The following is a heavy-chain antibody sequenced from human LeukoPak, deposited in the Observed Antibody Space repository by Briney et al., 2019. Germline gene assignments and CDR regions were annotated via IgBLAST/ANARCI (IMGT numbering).Heavy chain of an antibody. CDR3: AGISTGSCFRH. V-gene: IGHV4-38-2*02. CDR2: ISHSGST. J-gene: IGHJ1*01. D-gene: IGHD4-17*01. Sequence: PSETLSLTCSVSGYSISNDYYWGWIRQSPEKGLEWLGSISHSGSTYYNPSLRSRVTISRGMPKNQFSLELNSVTAADTAVYYCAGISTGSCFRHWGQGTLVTVSS. CDR1: GYSISNDYY.